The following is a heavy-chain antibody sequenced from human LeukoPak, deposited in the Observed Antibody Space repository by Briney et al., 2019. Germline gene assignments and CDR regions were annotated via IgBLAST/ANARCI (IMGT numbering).Heavy chain of an antibody. D-gene: IGHD5-12*01. CDR3: ARARGTVAIDY. V-gene: IGHV4-34*01. Sequence: SETVSLTCAVYGGSFSGYYWSWIRQPPGKGLEWIGEINHSGSTNYNPSLKSRVTISVDTSKNQFSLKMRSVTAADTAVYFCARARGTVAIDYWGQGTLVTVSS. CDR1: GGSFSGYY. CDR2: INHSGST. J-gene: IGHJ4*02.